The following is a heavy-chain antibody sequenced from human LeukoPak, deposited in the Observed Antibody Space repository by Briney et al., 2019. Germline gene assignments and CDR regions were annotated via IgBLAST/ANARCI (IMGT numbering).Heavy chain of an antibody. CDR2: ISSSSSYI. CDR3: ARIGCSGGSCYSVDDAFDI. J-gene: IGHJ3*02. D-gene: IGHD2-15*01. CDR1: GFTFSSYN. Sequence: GGSLRLSCAASGFTFSSYNMNWVRQAPGKGLEWVSSISSSSSYIYYADSVKGRFTISRDNAKNSLYLQMNSLRAEDTAVYYCARIGCSGGSCYSVDDAFDIWGQGTMVTVSS. V-gene: IGHV3-21*01.